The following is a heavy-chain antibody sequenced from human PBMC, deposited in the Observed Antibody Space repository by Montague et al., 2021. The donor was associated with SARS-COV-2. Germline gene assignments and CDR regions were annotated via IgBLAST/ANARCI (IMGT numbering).Heavy chain of an antibody. D-gene: IGHD6-19*01. CDR3: AREYSSGVYFDY. J-gene: IGHJ4*02. CDR1: GFSLSTSGMC. V-gene: IGHV2-70*11. CDR2: IXXXXDX. Sequence: VIPTQTLTLTCTFSGFSLSTSGMCVSWIRQPPGKALEWLARIXXXXDXYYSTSLKTRLTISKDTSKNQVVLTMTNMDPVDTATYYCAREYSSGVYFDYWGQGTLVTVSS.